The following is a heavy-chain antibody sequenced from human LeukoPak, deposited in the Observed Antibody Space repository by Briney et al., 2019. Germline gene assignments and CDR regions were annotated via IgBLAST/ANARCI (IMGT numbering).Heavy chain of an antibody. J-gene: IGHJ3*02. CDR2: IYTSGST. D-gene: IGHD1-26*01. CDR3: ARDLVGSSPPWAFDI. V-gene: IGHV4-4*07. Sequence: SETLSLTCTVSGGSLSSYYWSWIRQPAGKGLEWIGRIYTSGSTNYNPSLRSRVTMSVDTSKNQFSLKLSSVTAADTAVYYCARDLVGSSPPWAFDIWGQGTMVTVSS. CDR1: GGSLSSYY.